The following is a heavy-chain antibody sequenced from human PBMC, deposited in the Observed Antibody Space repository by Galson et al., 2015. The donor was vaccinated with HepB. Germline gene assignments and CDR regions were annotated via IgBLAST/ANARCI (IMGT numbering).Heavy chain of an antibody. CDR1: GFTVSSNY. Sequence: SLRLSCAASGFTVSSNYMSWVRQAPGKGLEWVSVIYSGGSTYYADSVKGRFTISRDNSKNTLYLQMNSLRAEDTAVYYCARDRIAARPNYYYYMDVWGKGTTVTVSS. J-gene: IGHJ6*03. CDR2: IYSGGST. CDR3: ARDRIAARPNYYYYMDV. V-gene: IGHV3-53*01. D-gene: IGHD6-6*01.